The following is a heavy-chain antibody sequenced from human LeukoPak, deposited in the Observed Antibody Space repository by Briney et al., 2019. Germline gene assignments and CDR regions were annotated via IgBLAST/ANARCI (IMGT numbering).Heavy chain of an antibody. CDR1: GGTFSRYP. V-gene: IGHV1-8*01. D-gene: IGHD3-3*01. CDR2: MNPNSGNT. CDR3: ARGNTYYDFWSGTYNWFDP. Sequence: GASVKVSCKAPGGTFSRYPINWVRQATGQGLEWMGWMNPNSGNTGYAQKFQGRVTMTRNTSISTAYMELSSLRSEDTAVYYCARGNTYYDFWSGTYNWFDPWGQGTLVTVSS. J-gene: IGHJ5*02.